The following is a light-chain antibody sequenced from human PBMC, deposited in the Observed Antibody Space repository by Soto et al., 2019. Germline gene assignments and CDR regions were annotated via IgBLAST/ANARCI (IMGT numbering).Light chain of an antibody. V-gene: IGLV2-8*01. CDR2: EVS. J-gene: IGLJ2*01. CDR1: SSDVGGYNF. CDR3: SSYAGGNNLL. Sequence: QSALTQPPSASGSPGQSVTISCTGTSSDVGGYNFVSWYQQHPGKAPKLIIYEVSKRPSGVPYRFSGSKSGNTASLTVSGLQAEDEADYYRSSYAGGNNLLFGGGTKVTVL.